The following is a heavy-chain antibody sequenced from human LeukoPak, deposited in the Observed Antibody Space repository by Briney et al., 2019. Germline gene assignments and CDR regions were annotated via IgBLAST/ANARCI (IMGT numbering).Heavy chain of an antibody. CDR1: GFTFSSYG. D-gene: IGHD5-12*01. J-gene: IGHJ4*02. Sequence: GGSLRLSCAASGFTFSSYGMHWVRQAPGKGLEWVAFIRYDGSNKYYADSVKGRFTISRDNSKNTLYLQMNSLRAEDTAVYYCAKDRGYSGYDYPGVLGYWGQGTLVTVSS. CDR3: AKDRGYSGYDYPGVLGY. V-gene: IGHV3-30*02. CDR2: IRYDGSNK.